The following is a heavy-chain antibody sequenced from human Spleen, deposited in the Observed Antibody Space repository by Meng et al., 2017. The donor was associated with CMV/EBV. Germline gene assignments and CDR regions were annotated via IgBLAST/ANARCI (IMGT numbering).Heavy chain of an antibody. V-gene: IGHV1-2*02. Sequence: ASVKVSCKASGYTFTGYYMHWVRQAPGQGLEWMGWINSHSGVTNYAQKFQGRVTMTTDTSTSTAYMELRSLRSDDTAVYYCARDVGVEFRIFGVVAWGMDVWGQGTTVTVSS. CDR1: GYTFTGYY. D-gene: IGHD3-3*01. J-gene: IGHJ6*02. CDR2: INSHSGVT. CDR3: ARDVGVEFRIFGVVAWGMDV.